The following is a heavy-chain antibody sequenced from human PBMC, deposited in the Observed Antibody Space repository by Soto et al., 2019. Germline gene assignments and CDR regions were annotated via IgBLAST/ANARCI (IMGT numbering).Heavy chain of an antibody. CDR3: ARSPGYFTISSLDP. J-gene: IGHJ5*02. CDR1: GGSITTGGSY. D-gene: IGHD2-8*01. V-gene: IGHV4-31*03. CDR2: IYHSGNT. Sequence: SETLSLTCTVSGGSITTGGSYWSWIRQHPGKGLEWIGNIYHSGNTYYNPSLKSRLTISVDTSKNHFSLMVDSVTAADTAVYYCARSPGYFTISSLDPWGQGTLVTVSS.